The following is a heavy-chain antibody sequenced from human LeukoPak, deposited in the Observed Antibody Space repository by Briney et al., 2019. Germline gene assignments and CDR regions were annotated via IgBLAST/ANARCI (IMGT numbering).Heavy chain of an antibody. CDR3: ARPSRSSWSAFDY. J-gene: IGHJ4*02. V-gene: IGHV1-2*02. D-gene: IGHD6-13*01. Sequence: ASVKVSCKASGYTFTGYYMHLVRQAPGQGLEWMGWINPNSGGTNYAQKFQGRVTMTRDTSISTAYMELSRLRSDDTAVYYCARPSRSSWSAFDYWGQGTLVTVSS. CDR2: INPNSGGT. CDR1: GYTFTGYY.